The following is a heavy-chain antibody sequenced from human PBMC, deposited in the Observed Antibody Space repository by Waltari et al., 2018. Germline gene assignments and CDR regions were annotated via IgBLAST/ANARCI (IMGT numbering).Heavy chain of an antibody. J-gene: IGHJ4*02. D-gene: IGHD2-21*01. CDR3: ARDRGGDSSFDD. Sequence: QLQLQESGPGLVKPSETLSLTCSVSGGSISSSRYYWGWIRQPPGKGLEGIGTIYYRGSTDYSPSLKSRVTISVDTSKNQFSLKLSSVTAADTAVYYCARDRGGDSSFDDWGQGTLVTVSS. CDR2: IYYRGST. CDR1: GGSISSSRYY. V-gene: IGHV4-39*07.